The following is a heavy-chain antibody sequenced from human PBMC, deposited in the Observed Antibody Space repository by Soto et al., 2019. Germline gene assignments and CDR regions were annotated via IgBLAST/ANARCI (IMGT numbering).Heavy chain of an antibody. CDR2: ISSNGGNT. CDR3: VKEGYMRSDWYGQFDC. J-gene: IGHJ4*02. D-gene: IGHD6-19*01. CDR1: GFTFNTFA. V-gene: IGHV3-64D*06. Sequence: VQLVESGGTLVQPGGSLRLSCSASGFTFNTFAMHWVRQTPGKGLEFVSAISSNGGNTYYADYVKGRFAISRDNSKNTLYLLMYSLRPEDTALYYCVKEGYMRSDWYGQFDCWGQGTLVTVSS.